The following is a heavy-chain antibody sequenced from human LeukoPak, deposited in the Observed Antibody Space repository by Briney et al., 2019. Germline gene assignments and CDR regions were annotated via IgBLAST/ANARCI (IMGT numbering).Heavy chain of an antibody. CDR2: INPNSGGT. CDR3: ARELWFGESYFDY. V-gene: IGHV1-2*02. J-gene: IGHJ4*02. D-gene: IGHD3-10*01. CDR1: GYTLTELS. Sequence: VSVKVSCKVSGYTLTELSMHWVRQAPGQGLEWMGWINPNSGGTNYAQKFQGRVTMTRDTSISTAYMELSRLRSDDTAVYYCARELWFGESYFDYWGQGTLVTVSS.